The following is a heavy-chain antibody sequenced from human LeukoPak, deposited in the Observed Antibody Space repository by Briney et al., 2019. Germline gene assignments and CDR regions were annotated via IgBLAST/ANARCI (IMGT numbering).Heavy chain of an antibody. D-gene: IGHD7-27*01. CDR1: GYIFTSYW. J-gene: IGHJ4*02. Sequence: GASPQIHCEGSGYIFTSYWIGWGRPLPGEGVGWMGIIFPGDSDPRYTPSFQGQVTISADKSISTAYLQWSSLKASDTAMYYCARHRRTGEWPDYWGQGTLVTVSS. CDR2: IFPGDSDP. CDR3: ARHRRTGEWPDY. V-gene: IGHV5-51*01.